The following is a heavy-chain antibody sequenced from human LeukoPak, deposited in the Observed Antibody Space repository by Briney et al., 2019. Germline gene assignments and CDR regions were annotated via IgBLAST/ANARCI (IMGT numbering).Heavy chain of an antibody. CDR1: GFTFSSYA. V-gene: IGHV3-30*04. Sequence: PGGSLRLSCAASGFTFSSYAMHWVRQAPGKGLEWVAVISYDGSNKYYADSVKGRFTISRDNSKNTLYLQMNSLRAEDTAVYYCARDKYRYYYYYMDVWGKGTTVTVSS. J-gene: IGHJ6*03. CDR2: ISYDGSNK. CDR3: ARDKYRYYYYYMDV. D-gene: IGHD2-2*01.